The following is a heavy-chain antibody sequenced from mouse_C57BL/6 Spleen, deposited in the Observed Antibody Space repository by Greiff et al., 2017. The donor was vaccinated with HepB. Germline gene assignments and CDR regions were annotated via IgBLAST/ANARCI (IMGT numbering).Heavy chain of an antibody. D-gene: IGHD1-1*01. CDR2: ISSGGDYI. CDR3: TRDHYGVPFDY. V-gene: IGHV5-9-1*02. CDR1: GFTFSSYA. J-gene: IGHJ2*01. Sequence: EVKVVESGEGLVKPGGSLKLSCAASGFTFSSYAMSWVRQTPEKRLEWVAYISSGGDYIYYADTVKGRFTISRDNARNTLYLQMSSLKSEDTAMYYCTRDHYGVPFDYWGQGTTLTVSS.